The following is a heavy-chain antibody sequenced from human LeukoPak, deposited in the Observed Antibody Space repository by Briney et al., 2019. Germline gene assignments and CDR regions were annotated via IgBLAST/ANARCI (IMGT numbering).Heavy chain of an antibody. J-gene: IGHJ4*02. D-gene: IGHD2-2*01. CDR2: ISSSGSTI. Sequence: PGGSLRLSCAASGFTFSSYEMNWVRQAPGKGPEWVSYISSSGSTIYYADSVKGRFTISRDNAKNSLYLQMNSLRAEDTAVYYCARDCSSTSCPDFDYWGQGTLVTVSS. V-gene: IGHV3-48*03. CDR3: ARDCSSTSCPDFDY. CDR1: GFTFSSYE.